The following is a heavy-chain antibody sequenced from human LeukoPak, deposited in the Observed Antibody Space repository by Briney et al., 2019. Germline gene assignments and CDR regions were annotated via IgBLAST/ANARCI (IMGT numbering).Heavy chain of an antibody. Sequence: ASVKVSCKASGYTFTSYAMHWVRQAPGQRLEWMGWINAGNGNTKYSQKFQGRVTITRDTSASTAYMELSSLRSEDTAVYYCARGLSAPPLYDYVWGSYRPYGIDYCGQGTLVTVSS. CDR1: GYTFTSYA. CDR3: ARGLSAPPLYDYVWGSYRPYGIDY. V-gene: IGHV1-3*01. J-gene: IGHJ4*02. CDR2: INAGNGNT. D-gene: IGHD3-16*02.